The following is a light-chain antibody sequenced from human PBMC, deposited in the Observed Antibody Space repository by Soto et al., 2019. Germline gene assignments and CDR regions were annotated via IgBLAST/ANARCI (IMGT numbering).Light chain of an antibody. V-gene: IGLV2-14*01. Sequence: QSVLTQPASVSGSPGQSITVSCTGSSSDFGDDKFVSWYQQQPGKGPNLLIYGVNSRPSGISNRFSGSKSGNTASLTISGLQVEDEAEYFCTSHTASSTWVFGGGTKLTVL. CDR3: TSHTASSTWV. CDR1: SSDFGDDKF. CDR2: GVN. J-gene: IGLJ3*02.